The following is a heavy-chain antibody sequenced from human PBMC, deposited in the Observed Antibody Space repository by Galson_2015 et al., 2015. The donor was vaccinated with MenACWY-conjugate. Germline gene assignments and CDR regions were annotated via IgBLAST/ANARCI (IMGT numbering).Heavy chain of an antibody. CDR3: TRDRDVGGSRWWFDP. CDR1: GLTFSNVW. V-gene: IGHV3-15*01. CDR2: IKCRTDGGTT. Sequence: SLRLSCAPSGLTFSNVWMSWVRQAPGKGLEWVARIKCRTDGGTTDYATPVKGRFTILRDDSAKTLYLQMNSLKIEDTAMYFCTRDRDVGGSRWWFDPWGQGTLVTASP. J-gene: IGHJ5*02. D-gene: IGHD2-15*01.